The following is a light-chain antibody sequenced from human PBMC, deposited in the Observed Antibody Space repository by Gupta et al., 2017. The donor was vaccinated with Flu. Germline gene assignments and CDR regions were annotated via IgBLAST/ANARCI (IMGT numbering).Light chain of an antibody. CDR1: SSDVGGYKY. CDR2: EVS. CDR3: SSDTNTNTLVV. V-gene: IGLV2-14*01. J-gene: IGLJ2*01. Sequence: SSLTQPASASGPPGQSTTMAFTVTSSDVGGYKYVSWYQQHPGEAPNLMIFEVSNRRSGVSDRFSGAKYGSTAAITISRLQAEDEADYYCSSDTNTNTLVVFGGGTKLTVL.